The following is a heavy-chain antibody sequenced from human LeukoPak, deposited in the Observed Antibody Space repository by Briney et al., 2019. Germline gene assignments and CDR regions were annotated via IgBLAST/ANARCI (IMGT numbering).Heavy chain of an antibody. CDR3: AKDRLRYFDWSNGMDV. CDR1: GFTFDDYA. V-gene: IGHV3-9*01. CDR2: ISWNSGSI. J-gene: IGHJ6*02. D-gene: IGHD3-9*01. Sequence: GRSLRLSCAVSGFTFDDYAMHWVRQAPGKGLEWGSGISWNSGSIGYADSVKGRFSISRDNAKNSLYLQMNSLRLEDTALYYCAKDRLRYFDWSNGMDVWGQGTTVTVSS.